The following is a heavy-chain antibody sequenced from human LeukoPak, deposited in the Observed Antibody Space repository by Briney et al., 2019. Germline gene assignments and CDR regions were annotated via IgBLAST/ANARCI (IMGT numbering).Heavy chain of an antibody. CDR1: GFTFRSYW. V-gene: IGHV3-74*01. J-gene: IGHJ4*02. CDR3: AKDQNYESSGYYGGFDC. D-gene: IGHD3-22*01. Sequence: PGGSLRLSCAASGFTFRSYWMHWVRQAPGKGLIWVSRVSSDGSSTSYADSVKGRFTISRDNSKNTLNLQMNSLRAEDTALYFCAKDQNYESSGYYGGFDCWGQGTLVTVSS. CDR2: VSSDGSST.